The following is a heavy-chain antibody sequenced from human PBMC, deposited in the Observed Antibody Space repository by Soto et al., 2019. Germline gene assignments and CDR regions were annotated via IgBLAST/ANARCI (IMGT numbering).Heavy chain of an antibody. Sequence: GGSLRLSCAASGFTFTSYAMHWVRQAPGKGLEYVSAISSNGGSTYYANSVKGRFTISRDNSKNTLYLQMGSLRAEDMAVYYCARLWLHSYYFDFLGQGNLVTVSS. CDR2: ISSNGGST. J-gene: IGHJ4*02. D-gene: IGHD6-19*01. CDR3: ARLWLHSYYFDF. CDR1: GFTFTSYA. V-gene: IGHV3-64*01.